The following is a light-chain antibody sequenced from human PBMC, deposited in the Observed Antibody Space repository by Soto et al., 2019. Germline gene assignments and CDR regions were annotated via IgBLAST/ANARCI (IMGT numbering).Light chain of an antibody. CDR3: SSYTSGSTFYV. Sequence: QSALTQPASVSGSPGQSITISCTGTSSDVGGYNYVSWYQQHPGKAPKLMIYDVSNRPSGVSNRFSGSKSGNTASLTISGLQAEYEADYYCSSYTSGSTFYVFGTGTKLTVL. CDR1: SSDVGGYNY. V-gene: IGLV2-14*01. J-gene: IGLJ1*01. CDR2: DVS.